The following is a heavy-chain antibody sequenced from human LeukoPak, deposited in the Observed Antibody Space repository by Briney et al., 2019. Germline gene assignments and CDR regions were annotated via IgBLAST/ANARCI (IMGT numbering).Heavy chain of an antibody. J-gene: IGHJ5*02. V-gene: IGHV1-69*04. CDR1: GGTFSSYA. Sequence: SVKLSCKASGGTFSSYAISWVRQAPGQGLEWLGRIIPILGIANYAQKFQGRVTITADKSTSTAYMELSSLRSEDTAVYYCARGVEATYWFDPWGQGTPVTVSS. CDR3: ARGVEATYWFDP. CDR2: IIPILGIA.